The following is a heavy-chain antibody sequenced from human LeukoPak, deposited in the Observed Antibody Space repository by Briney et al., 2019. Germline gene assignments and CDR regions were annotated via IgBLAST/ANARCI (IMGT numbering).Heavy chain of an antibody. CDR3: ARDLVATDNYYYYYGMDV. CDR2: ISYDGSNK. V-gene: IGHV3-30*04. Sequence: GGSLRLSCAASGFTFSSYAMGWVRQAPGKGLEWVAVISYDGSNKYYADSVKGRFTISRDNSKNTLYLQMNSLRAEDTAVYYCARDLVATDNYYYYYGMDVWGQGTTVTVSS. D-gene: IGHD5-12*01. CDR1: GFTFSSYA. J-gene: IGHJ6*02.